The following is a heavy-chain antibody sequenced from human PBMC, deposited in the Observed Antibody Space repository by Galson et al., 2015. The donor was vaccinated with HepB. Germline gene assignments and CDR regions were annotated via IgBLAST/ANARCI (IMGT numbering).Heavy chain of an antibody. V-gene: IGHV3-7*03. J-gene: IGHJ5*02. Sequence: SLRLSCAASGFTFSSYWMSWVRQAPGKGLEWVANIKQDGSEKYYVDSVKGRFTISRDNAKNSLYLQMNSLRAEDTAVYYCARDLGGIVGALSWFDPWGQGTLVTVSS. CDR3: ARDLGGIVGALSWFDP. CDR2: IKQDGSEK. CDR1: GFTFSSYW. D-gene: IGHD1-26*01.